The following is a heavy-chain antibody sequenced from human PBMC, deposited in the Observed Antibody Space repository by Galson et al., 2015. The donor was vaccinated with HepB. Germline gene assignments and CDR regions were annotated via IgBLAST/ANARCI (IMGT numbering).Heavy chain of an antibody. J-gene: IGHJ4*02. CDR3: AKPSYFDSSGFYDY. Sequence: SLRLSCAVSGFTFRNYGTHWVRQAPGKGLEWVAFISYDGSKKSYADSVKGRFTISTDNSKNTHFLQMNSLRAEDTAVYYCAKPSYFDSSGFYDYWGQGTLVTVSS. CDR2: ISYDGSKK. V-gene: IGHV3-30*18. D-gene: IGHD3-22*01. CDR1: GFTFRNYG.